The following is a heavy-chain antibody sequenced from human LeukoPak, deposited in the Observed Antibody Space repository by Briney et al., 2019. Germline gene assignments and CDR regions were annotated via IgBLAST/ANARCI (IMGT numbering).Heavy chain of an antibody. CDR2: ISWNSGSI. V-gene: IGHV3-9*01. CDR3: AKDISPSIAVAGTEPYYYYYGMDV. D-gene: IGHD6-19*01. J-gene: IGHJ6*02. Sequence: GGSLRLSCAASGFTFDDYAMHWVRQAPGKGLEWVSGISWNSGSIGYADSVKGRVTISRDNAKNSLYLQMNSLRAEDTALYYCAKDISPSIAVAGTEPYYYYYGMDVWGQGTTVTVSS. CDR1: GFTFDDYA.